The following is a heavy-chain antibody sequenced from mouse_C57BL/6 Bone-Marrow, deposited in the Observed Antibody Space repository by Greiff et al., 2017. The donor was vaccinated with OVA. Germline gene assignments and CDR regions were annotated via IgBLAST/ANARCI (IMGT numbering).Heavy chain of an antibody. D-gene: IGHD2-4*01. J-gene: IGHJ4*01. Sequence: QVQLQQPGTELVKPGASVKLSCKASGYTFTSYWMHWVKQRPGQGLEWIGNINPSNGGTNYNEKFKSKATLTVDKSSSTAYMQLSSLTSEDSAVYYCARSRQGDYDYDDYAMDYWGQGTSVTVSS. CDR2: INPSNGGT. V-gene: IGHV1-53*01. CDR1: GYTFTSYW. CDR3: ARSRQGDYDYDDYAMDY.